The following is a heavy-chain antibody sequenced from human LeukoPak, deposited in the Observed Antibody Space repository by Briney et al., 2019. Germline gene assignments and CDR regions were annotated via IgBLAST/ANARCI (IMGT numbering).Heavy chain of an antibody. D-gene: IGHD4-17*01. CDR2: IIPIFGTA. CDR1: GGTLSSYA. Sequence: SVKVSCEASGGTLSSYAISWVRQAPGQGLEWMGGIIPIFGTANYAQKFQGRVTITADESTSTAYMELSSLRSEDTAVYYCARHYGDYLGNWFDPWGQGTLVTVSS. CDR3: ARHYGDYLGNWFDP. J-gene: IGHJ5*02. V-gene: IGHV1-69*13.